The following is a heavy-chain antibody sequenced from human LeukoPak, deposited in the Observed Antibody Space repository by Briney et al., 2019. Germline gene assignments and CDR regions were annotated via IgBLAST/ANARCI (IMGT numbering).Heavy chain of an antibody. V-gene: IGHV1-18*01. Sequence: ASVKVSCKTSGYTFIHYGISWVRQAPGQGLEWMGRISGYNGKANYAQKFQGRVTMTRDTSTSTVYMELSSLRSEDTAVYYCARSPSSITIFGVVTYTGWYFDYWGQGTLVTVSS. CDR2: ISGYNGKA. CDR3: ARSPSSITIFGVVTYTGWYFDY. J-gene: IGHJ4*02. CDR1: GYTFIHYG. D-gene: IGHD3-3*01.